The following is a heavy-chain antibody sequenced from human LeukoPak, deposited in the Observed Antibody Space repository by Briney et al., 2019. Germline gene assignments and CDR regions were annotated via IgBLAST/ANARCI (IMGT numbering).Heavy chain of an antibody. CDR1: GFTFSSYA. D-gene: IGHD1-26*01. CDR2: IKQDGSEK. CDR3: ATGRPRGY. V-gene: IGHV3-7*01. Sequence: GGSLRLSCAASGFTFSSYAMSWVRQAPGKGLEWVANIKQDGSEKYYVDSVKGRFTISRDNAKNSLYLQMNSLTAEDTAVYYCATGRPRGYWGQGTLVTVSS. J-gene: IGHJ4*02.